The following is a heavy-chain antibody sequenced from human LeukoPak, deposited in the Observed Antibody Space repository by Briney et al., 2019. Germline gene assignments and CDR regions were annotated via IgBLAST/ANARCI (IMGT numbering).Heavy chain of an antibody. J-gene: IGHJ4*02. CDR1: DGSISSGGYY. CDR3: ARVYYYDSSGYYDFDY. Sequence: SQTLSLTCTVSDGSISSGGYYWSWIRQHPGKGLEWIGYIYYSGSTYYNPSLKSRVTISVDTSKNQFSLKLSSVTAADTAVYYCARVYYYDSSGYYDFDYWGQGTLVTVSS. V-gene: IGHV4-31*03. CDR2: IYYSGST. D-gene: IGHD3-22*01.